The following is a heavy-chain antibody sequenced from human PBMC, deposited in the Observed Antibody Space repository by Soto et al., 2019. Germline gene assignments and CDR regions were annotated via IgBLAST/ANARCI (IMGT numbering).Heavy chain of an antibody. J-gene: IGHJ5*02. CDR1: GGSISSYY. CDR2: IYYSGST. CDR3: ARAVPLNWFDP. V-gene: IGHV4-59*08. Sequence: SETLSLTCTVSGGSISSYYRSWIRQPPGKGLEWIGYIYYSGSTNYNPSLKSRVTISVDTSKNQFSLKLSSVTAADTAVYYCARAVPLNWFDPWGQGTLVTVSS. D-gene: IGHD1-1*01.